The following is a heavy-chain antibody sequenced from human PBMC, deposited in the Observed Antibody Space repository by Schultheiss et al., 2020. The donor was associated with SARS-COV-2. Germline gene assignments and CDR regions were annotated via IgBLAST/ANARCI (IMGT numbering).Heavy chain of an antibody. V-gene: IGHV4-34*01. CDR2: INHSGST. D-gene: IGHD3-10*01. CDR3: ARFNYGPPHYYYAMDV. Sequence: SETLSLTCAVYGGSFSGYYWSWIRQPPGKGLEWIGEINHSGSTNYNPSLEGRVSISVDTSKKQFSLKLSSVTASDTAMYYCARFNYGPPHYYYAMDVWGQGTTVTVSS. J-gene: IGHJ6*02. CDR1: GGSFSGYY.